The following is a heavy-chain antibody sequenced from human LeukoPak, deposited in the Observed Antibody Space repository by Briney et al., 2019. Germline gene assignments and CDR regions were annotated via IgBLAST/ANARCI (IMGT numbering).Heavy chain of an antibody. V-gene: IGHV1-8*01. CDR3: ARVHPNERGLLWFGDHGYWFDP. CDR2: MNPNSGNT. CDR1: GYTFTSYD. D-gene: IGHD3-10*01. Sequence: ASVKVSCKASGYTFTSYDINWVRQATGQGLEWMGWMNPNSGNTGYAQKFQGRVTMTRNTPISTAYMELSSLRSEDTAVYYCARVHPNERGLLWFGDHGYWFDPWGQGTLVTVSS. J-gene: IGHJ5*02.